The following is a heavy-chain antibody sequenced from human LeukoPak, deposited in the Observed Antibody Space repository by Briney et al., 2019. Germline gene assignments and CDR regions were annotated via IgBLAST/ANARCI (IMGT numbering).Heavy chain of an antibody. J-gene: IGHJ4*02. V-gene: IGHV3-48*01. CDR2: IGTTSGAI. CDR1: GFTFNAFG. Sequence: GGSLRLSCAASGFTFNAFGMNWVRQAPGKGLKWVSYIGTTSGAIYYADSVKGRFTISRDSAKNSLYLQMNSLRAEDTAVYYCAKVNHIVVVTALYFDYWGQGTLVTVSS. CDR3: AKVNHIVVVTALYFDY. D-gene: IGHD2-21*02.